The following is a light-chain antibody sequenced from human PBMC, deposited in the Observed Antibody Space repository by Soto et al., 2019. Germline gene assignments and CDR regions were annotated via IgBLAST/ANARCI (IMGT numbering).Light chain of an antibody. CDR3: AAWDASLSGPV. CDR1: SSNIGTNY. J-gene: IGLJ7*01. CDR2: KNN. Sequence: QPVLTQSPSASATPGQRVTISCSGSSSNIGTNYVYWYQQLPGTAPKLLIYKNNQRPSGVPDRFSGSKYGTSASLAIGGLRSEDEADYYCAAWDASLSGPVFGGGTQLTVL. V-gene: IGLV1-47*01.